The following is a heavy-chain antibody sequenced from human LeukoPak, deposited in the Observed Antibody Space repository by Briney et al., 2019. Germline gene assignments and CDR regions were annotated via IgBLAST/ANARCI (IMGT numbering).Heavy chain of an antibody. CDR2: VSGSGART. V-gene: IGHV3-23*01. CDR3: AQDSRDGRTYESTYYYYGMDV. CDR1: GFTFSSYA. Sequence: GGSLRLSCAASGFTFSSYAMSWVRQAPGKGLEWVSSVSGSGARTYYADCVKGRFTLCRDNSKNMLYLQMNSLRAEDTDVYYCAQDSRDGRTYESTYYYYGMDVWGQGPTVTVSS. J-gene: IGHJ6*02. D-gene: IGHD3-16*01.